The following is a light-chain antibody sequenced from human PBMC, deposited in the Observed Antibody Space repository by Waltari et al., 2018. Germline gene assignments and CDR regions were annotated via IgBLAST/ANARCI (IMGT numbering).Light chain of an antibody. CDR1: QGVSSG. V-gene: IGKV3D-15*01. CDR3: QQYNDTPLPT. J-gene: IGKJ1*01. Sequence: EIVLTQSPGTLTASPGDKVTLSCRASQGVSSGLAWYHQKPGPSPRLLVYGASARATGIPARFSGRGSGTDFTLTISSLESEDSGVYYCQQYNDTPLPTFGQGTKVEI. CDR2: GAS.